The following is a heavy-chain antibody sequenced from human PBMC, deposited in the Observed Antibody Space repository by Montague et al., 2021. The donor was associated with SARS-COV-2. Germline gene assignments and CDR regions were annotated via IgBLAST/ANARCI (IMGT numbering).Heavy chain of an antibody. D-gene: IGHD2-21*02. V-gene: IGHV4-34*01. CDR2: INHSGST. CDR3: VVVVPAMRPRSDY. J-gene: IGHJ4*02. Sequence: SETLSLTCAAYGGSFSVYYWSWIRQPPGKGLEWIGEINHSGSTNXNPSLKSRVTISSDTSKNQFSLKLNSVTAADTAVYFCVVVVPAMRPRSDYWGQGTLVTVSS. CDR1: GGSFSVYY.